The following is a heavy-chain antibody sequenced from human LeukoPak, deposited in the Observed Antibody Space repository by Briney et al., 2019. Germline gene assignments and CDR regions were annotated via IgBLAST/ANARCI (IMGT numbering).Heavy chain of an antibody. CDR1: GYTFTGYY. V-gene: IGHV1-2*02. CDR3: ARDYGSGSYYVRYNWFDP. D-gene: IGHD3-10*01. Sequence: ASVKVSCKASGYTFTGYYMHWVRQAPGQGLEWMGWINPNSGGTNYAQKFQGRVTMTRDTSISTAYMELSRLRSDDTAVYYCARDYGSGSYYVRYNWFDPWGQGTLVTVSS. J-gene: IGHJ5*02. CDR2: INPNSGGT.